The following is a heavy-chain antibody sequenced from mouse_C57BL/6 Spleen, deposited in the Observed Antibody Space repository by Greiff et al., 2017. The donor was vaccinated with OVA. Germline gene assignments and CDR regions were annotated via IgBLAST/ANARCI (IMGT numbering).Heavy chain of an antibody. V-gene: IGHV2-6-1*01. J-gene: IGHJ4*01. D-gene: IGHD4-1*01. CDR3: ARHETRLGYYAMDY. CDR2: IWSDGST. CDR1: GFSLTSYG. Sequence: VKLVESGPGLVAPSQSLSITCTVSGFSLTSYGVHWVRQPPGKGLEWLVVIWSDGSTTYNSALKSRLSISKDNSKSQVFLKMNSLQTDDTAMYYCARHETRLGYYAMDYWGQGTSVTVSS.